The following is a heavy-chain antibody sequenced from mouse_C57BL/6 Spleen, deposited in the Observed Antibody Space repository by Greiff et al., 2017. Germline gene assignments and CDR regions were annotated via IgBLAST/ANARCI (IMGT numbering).Heavy chain of an antibody. CDR3: ARSYYGSSYWYFDV. CDR2: IYPRDGST. V-gene: IGHV1-85*01. J-gene: IGHJ1*03. D-gene: IGHD1-1*01. Sequence: QVHVKQSGPELVKPGASVKLSCKASGYTFTSYDINWVKQRPGQGLEWIGWIYPRDGSTKYNEKFKGKATLTVDTSSSTAYMELHSLTSEDSAVYFCARSYYGSSYWYFDVWGTGTTVTVSS. CDR1: GYTFTSYD.